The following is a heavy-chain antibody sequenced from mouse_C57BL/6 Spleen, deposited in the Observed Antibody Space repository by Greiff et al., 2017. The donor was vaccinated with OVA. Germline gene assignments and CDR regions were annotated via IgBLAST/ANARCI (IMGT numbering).Heavy chain of an antibody. V-gene: IGHV5-17*01. CDR1: GFTFRDYG. J-gene: IGHJ4*01. D-gene: IGHD2-5*01. CDR3: ARRRGRSAYYSNYDAMDY. Sequence: EVQVVESGGGLVKPGGSLKLSCAASGFTFRDYGMHWVRQAPEKGLEWVAYISSGSSTIYYADTVQGRFTISSDNAKNTLFRQMTSLRSEDTAMYYCARRRGRSAYYSNYDAMDYWGQGTSVTVSS. CDR2: ISSGSSTI.